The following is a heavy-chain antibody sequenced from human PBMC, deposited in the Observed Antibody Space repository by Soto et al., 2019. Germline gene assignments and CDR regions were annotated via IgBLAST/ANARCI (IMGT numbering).Heavy chain of an antibody. CDR2: INAGNGNT. V-gene: IGHV1-3*01. CDR1: GYTFTSYA. Sequence: QVQLVQSGAEVKKPGASVKVSCKASGYTFTSYAMHWVCQAPGQRLEWMGWINAGNGNTKYSQKFQGRVTITRDTSASTVYMELSSLRFEDTAVFYCARDSGEKRLRLQGDYYYYMDVCVNGTTVTVSS. J-gene: IGHJ6*03. CDR3: ARDSGEKRLRLQGDYYYYMDV. D-gene: IGHD5-12*01.